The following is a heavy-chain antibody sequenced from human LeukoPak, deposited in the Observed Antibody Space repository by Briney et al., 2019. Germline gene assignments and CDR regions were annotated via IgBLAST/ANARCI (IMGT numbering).Heavy chain of an antibody. CDR3: ARDESSTSSFDY. V-gene: IGHV3-21*01. CDR1: AFTFSRDT. D-gene: IGHD6-6*01. Sequence: PGGSLRLSCAASAFTFSRDTMTWVPQAPGKGREWGVCIINTGSYKSYAGSVTGRFTISRDKARNSLYMQMNSVRAEDTAVYYCARDESSTSSFDYWGLGTLVTVSS. CDR2: IINTGSYK. J-gene: IGHJ4*02.